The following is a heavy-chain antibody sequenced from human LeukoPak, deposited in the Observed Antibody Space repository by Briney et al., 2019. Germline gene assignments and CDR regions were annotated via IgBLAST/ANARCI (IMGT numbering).Heavy chain of an antibody. CDR1: GFTFSSYA. V-gene: IGHV3-23*01. J-gene: IGHJ4*02. CDR2: ISGSGGST. CDR3: ARDIVVVNY. Sequence: GASLRLSCAASGFTFSSYAMSWVRQAPGKGLEWVSAISGSGGSTYYADSVKGRFTISRGNSKNTLYLQMNSLRAEDTAVYYCARDIVVVNYWGQGTLVTVSS. D-gene: IGHD2-2*01.